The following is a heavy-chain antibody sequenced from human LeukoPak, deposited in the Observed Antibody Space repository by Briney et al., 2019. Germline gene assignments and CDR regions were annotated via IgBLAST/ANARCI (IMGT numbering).Heavy chain of an antibody. J-gene: IGHJ4*02. D-gene: IGHD6-13*01. CDR2: ISPIVSN. CDR3: AKGGIAGADLAYFGY. Sequence: SETLSLTCTVSGGSISSSNYCWGWTGPPAGKGLEWIVRISPIVSNNYNPSLKRRPTSSENTSSNQYSLNLSSVTAADTAVYYCAKGGIAGADLAYFGYWGQGTLVTVSS. V-gene: IGHV4-61*02. CDR1: GGSISSSNYC.